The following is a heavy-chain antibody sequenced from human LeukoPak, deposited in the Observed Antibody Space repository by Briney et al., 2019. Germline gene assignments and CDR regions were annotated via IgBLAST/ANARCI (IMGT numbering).Heavy chain of an antibody. J-gene: IGHJ4*02. CDR3: ARRSDYYGSGRFNYYFDY. D-gene: IGHD3-10*01. CDR2: IYYSGST. Sequence: SETLSLTCTVSGGSISSSSYYWGWIRQPPGKGLEWIGSIYYSGSTYYNPSLKSRVTISVDTSKNQFSLKLSSVTAADTAVYYCARRSDYYGSGRFNYYFDYWGQGTLVTVSS. CDR1: GGSISSSSYY. V-gene: IGHV4-39*07.